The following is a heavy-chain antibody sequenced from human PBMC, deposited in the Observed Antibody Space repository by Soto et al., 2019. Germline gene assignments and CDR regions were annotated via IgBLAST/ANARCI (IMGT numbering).Heavy chain of an antibody. CDR2: ISAYNGNT. V-gene: IGHV1-18*01. CDR3: ARDVIVGARYYFDY. CDR1: GYTFTSYG. J-gene: IGHJ4*02. Sequence: ASVKVSCKASGYTFTSYGISWVRQAPGQGLELMGWISAYNGNTNYAQKLQGRVTMTTDTSTSTAYMELRSLRSDDTAAYYCARDVIVGARYYFDYWGQGTLVTVSS. D-gene: IGHD1-26*01.